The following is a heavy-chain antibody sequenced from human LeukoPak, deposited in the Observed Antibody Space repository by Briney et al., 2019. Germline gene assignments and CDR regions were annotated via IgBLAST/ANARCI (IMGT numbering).Heavy chain of an antibody. Sequence: SVKVSCKASGGTFSSYAISWVRQAPGQGLEWMGRIIPILGIANYAQKFQGRVTITADKSTSTAYMELSSLRSEDTAVYYCARDDSSGYYDHWYFDLWGRGTLVTVSS. V-gene: IGHV1-69*04. J-gene: IGHJ2*01. CDR3: ARDDSSGYYDHWYFDL. CDR1: GGTFSSYA. CDR2: IIPILGIA. D-gene: IGHD3-22*01.